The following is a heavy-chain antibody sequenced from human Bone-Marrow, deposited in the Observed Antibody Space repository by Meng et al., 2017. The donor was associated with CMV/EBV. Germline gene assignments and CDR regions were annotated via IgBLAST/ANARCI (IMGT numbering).Heavy chain of an antibody. CDR2: IDWDDDK. Sequence: SGPTLVQPTRPLTMTCTFSGFSLSTSGMCVSWVRQPPGKALEWLALIDWDDDKYYSTSLKTRLTISKDTAKKQVVLRMTNMDPLDTATYYCAYNPTYYGSLFSFDFWGQGTLVTVSS. CDR1: GFSLSTSGMC. D-gene: IGHD3-3*01. J-gene: IGHJ4*02. CDR3: AYNPTYYGSLFSFDF. V-gene: IGHV2-70*20.